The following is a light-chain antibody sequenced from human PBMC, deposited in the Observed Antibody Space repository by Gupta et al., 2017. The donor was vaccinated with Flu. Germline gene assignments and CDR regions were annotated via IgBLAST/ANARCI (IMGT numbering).Light chain of an antibody. CDR2: TNN. CDR1: SSNIGINY. V-gene: IGLV1-47*01. CDR3: AAWDDSLSGPV. J-gene: IGLJ2*01. Sequence: QPVLTQPPSASGTPGQRVTISCSGSSSNIGINYVYWYQQLPGTAPKLLIYTNNQRPSGVPDRFSGSKSGTSASLAIRGLRSEDEADYDCAAWDDSLSGPVFGGGTKLTVL.